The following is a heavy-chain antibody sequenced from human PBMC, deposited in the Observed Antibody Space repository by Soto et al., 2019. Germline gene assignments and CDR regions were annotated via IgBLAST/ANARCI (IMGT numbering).Heavy chain of an antibody. V-gene: IGHV1-69*01. CDR2: IIPIFGTA. CDR3: AKQPAYINYYYYGMDV. J-gene: IGHJ6*02. CDR1: GGTFRSYA. Sequence: QVQLVQSGAEGKKPGSSVEVSCQAAGGTFRSYAISWVRQAPGAGLEWMGGIIPIFGTANYAKEFQGRVTITADESTSTAYLELSSLRSEDTAVYYCAKQPAYINYYYYGMDVWGQGTTVTVSS. D-gene: IGHD6-13*01.